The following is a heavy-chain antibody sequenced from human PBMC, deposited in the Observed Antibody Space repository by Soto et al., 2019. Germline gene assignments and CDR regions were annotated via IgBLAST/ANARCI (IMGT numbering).Heavy chain of an antibody. V-gene: IGHV4-34*01. Sequence: SETLSLTCAVYGGSFSGYYWSWIRQPPGKGLEWIGEINHSGSTNYNPSLKSRVTISVDTSKNQFSLKLSSVTAADTAVYYCARVGPYDYIWGSYRYTGEKSYYYYYMDVWGKGTTVTVSS. J-gene: IGHJ6*03. CDR2: INHSGST. CDR3: ARVGPYDYIWGSYRYTGEKSYYYYYMDV. CDR1: GGSFSGYY. D-gene: IGHD3-16*02.